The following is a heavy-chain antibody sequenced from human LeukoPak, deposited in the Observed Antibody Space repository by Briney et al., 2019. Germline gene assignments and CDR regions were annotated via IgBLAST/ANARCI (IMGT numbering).Heavy chain of an antibody. CDR2: ISGSGGST. CDR1: GFTFSSYA. D-gene: IGHD5-24*01. J-gene: IGHJ4*02. CDR3: AKGRDAPYYFDY. Sequence: GGSLRLPCIPSGFTFSSYAMSWVRQAPGKGLEWVSAISGSGGSTYYADSVKGRFTISRDNSKNTLYLQMNSLRAEDTAVYFCAKGRDAPYYFDYWGQGTLVTVSS. V-gene: IGHV3-23*01.